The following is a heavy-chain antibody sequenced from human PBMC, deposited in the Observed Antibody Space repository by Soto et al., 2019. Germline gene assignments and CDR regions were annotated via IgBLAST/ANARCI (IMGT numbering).Heavy chain of an antibody. Sequence: QVQLQESGPGLVKPSETLSLTCTVSGGSISSYYWSWIRQPAGKGLEWIERVYTSGSTNYNPSLRSRVTMSVDTSKNQFSLKLNSVTAADTAVYYCARDRPIVATSGYGMDVWGQGTAVTVSS. CDR3: ARDRPIVATSGYGMDV. V-gene: IGHV4-4*07. D-gene: IGHD5-12*01. J-gene: IGHJ6*02. CDR2: VYTSGST. CDR1: GGSISSYY.